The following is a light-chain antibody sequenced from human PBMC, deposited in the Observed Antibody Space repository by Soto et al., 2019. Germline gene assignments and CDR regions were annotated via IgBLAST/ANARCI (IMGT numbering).Light chain of an antibody. J-gene: IGKJ4*01. CDR2: DAS. V-gene: IGKV3-11*01. CDR1: QSVSSY. CDR3: QQRRNWPLT. Sequence: EIVLTQSPATLSLSPVERATLSCRTSQSVSSYLAWFQQKPGQPPRLLIYDASNRATGIPARFSGSGSGTDFTLTISSLEPEDFAVYYCQQRRNWPLTFGGGTKVEIK.